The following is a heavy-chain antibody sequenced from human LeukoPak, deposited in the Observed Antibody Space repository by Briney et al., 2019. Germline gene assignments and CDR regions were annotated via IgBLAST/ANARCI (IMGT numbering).Heavy chain of an antibody. V-gene: IGHV4-59*08. D-gene: IGHD6-13*01. CDR3: ARVAGSWYRLDYYYYGMDV. Sequence: SGTLSLTCTVSGGSISTYYWSWIRQPPGKGLEWVAYIYYNGSTNYNPSLKSRVTISVDTSKNQFSLKLSSVTAADTAVYYCARVAGSWYRLDYYYYGMDVWGQGTTVTVSS. CDR1: GGSISTYY. CDR2: IYYNGST. J-gene: IGHJ6*02.